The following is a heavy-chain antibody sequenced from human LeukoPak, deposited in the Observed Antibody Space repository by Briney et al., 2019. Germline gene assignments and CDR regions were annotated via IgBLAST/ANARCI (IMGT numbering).Heavy chain of an antibody. J-gene: IGHJ4*02. CDR3: AREAAGMISFDF. Sequence: SVKVSCKASGGTCSSYAISWVLQAPGQGLEWMGGIIPIFGTANYAQKFQGRVTITADESTITAYILLCSLLTESKAVFYCAREAAGMISFDFWGKGTLVPVSS. CDR1: GGTCSSYA. CDR2: IIPIFGTA. D-gene: IGHD3-10*01. V-gene: IGHV1-69*13.